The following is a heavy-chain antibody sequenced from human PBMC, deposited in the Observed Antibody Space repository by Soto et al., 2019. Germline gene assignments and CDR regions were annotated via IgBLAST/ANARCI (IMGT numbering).Heavy chain of an antibody. Sequence: PSETLSLTCTVSGGSISSGDYYWSWIRQPPGKGLEWIGYIYYSGSTYYNPSLKSRVTISVDTSKNQFSLKLSSVTAADTAVYYCASGTIAARPPQTHHYYYYYGMDVWGQGTTVTVSS. CDR2: IYYSGST. D-gene: IGHD6-6*01. CDR1: GGSISSGDYY. V-gene: IGHV4-30-4*01. J-gene: IGHJ6*02. CDR3: ASGTIAARPPQTHHYYYYYGMDV.